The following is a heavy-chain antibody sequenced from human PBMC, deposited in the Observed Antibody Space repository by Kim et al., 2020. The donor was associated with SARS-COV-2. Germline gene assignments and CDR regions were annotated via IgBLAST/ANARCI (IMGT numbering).Heavy chain of an antibody. J-gene: IGHJ4*02. CDR1: GGSVSSGSYY. D-gene: IGHD3-22*01. CDR2: VYNSGST. CDR3: ARLSRDSSAYSDY. V-gene: IGHV4-61*01. Sequence: SETLSLTCTVSGGSVSSGSYYWSWIRQPPGKGLEWIGYVYNSGSTNYNPSLKSRVTISVDTSKNQFSLKLSSVTAVDTAVYYCARLSRDSSAYSDYWGQGTLVTVSS.